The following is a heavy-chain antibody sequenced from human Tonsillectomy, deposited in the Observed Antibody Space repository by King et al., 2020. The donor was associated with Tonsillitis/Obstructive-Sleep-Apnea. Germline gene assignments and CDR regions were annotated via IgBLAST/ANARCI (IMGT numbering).Heavy chain of an antibody. V-gene: IGHV3-23*04. CDR1: GITFSSYA. CDR3: AKAMVQGIIVTIFDY. Sequence: VQLVESGGGLVQPGGSLRLSCAASGITFSSYAMSWVRQAPGKGLEWVSTISGGGGSTYYADSVKGRFTISRANSKNSLYLQMNSRRAEDTAVYYCAKAMVQGIIVTIFDYWGQGALVTVSS. CDR2: ISGGGGST. J-gene: IGHJ4*02. D-gene: IGHD3-10*01.